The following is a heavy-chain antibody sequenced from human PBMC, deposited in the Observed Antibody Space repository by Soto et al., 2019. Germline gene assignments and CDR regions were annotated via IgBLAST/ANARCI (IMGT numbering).Heavy chain of an antibody. CDR1: GFSITSYGVC. D-gene: IGHD5-18*01. V-gene: IGHV2-5*01. J-gene: IGHJ4*02. Sequence: PTLVNPKQTLTVTSNFSGFSITSYGVCVCWIRQPPGKALECLALIFWNDDERYSKSLKSRLTITKDTSKNQVVLTMTNMDPVDTAKYYCVHTGYSYDHFGYWGRGTLVPVSS. CDR3: VHTGYSYDHFGY. CDR2: IFWNDDE.